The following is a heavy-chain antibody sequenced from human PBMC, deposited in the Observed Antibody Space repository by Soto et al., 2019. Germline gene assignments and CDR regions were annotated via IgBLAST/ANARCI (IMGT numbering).Heavy chain of an antibody. J-gene: IGHJ6*02. CDR3: SKLGVYSSQDSVRYSYGMYV. Sequence: EVKLVESGGGLVQPGGSLRLSCAASGFTFSGSAMHWVRQASGKGLEWVGRMRSKANNDATAYAASVKCRFTISRDYSKNTSNLKMNSLKTEDTAVYYCSKLGVYSSQDSVRYSYGMYVWGQGTPVTVSS. V-gene: IGHV3-73*02. CDR1: GFTFSGSA. CDR2: MRSKANNDAT. D-gene: IGHD5-12*01.